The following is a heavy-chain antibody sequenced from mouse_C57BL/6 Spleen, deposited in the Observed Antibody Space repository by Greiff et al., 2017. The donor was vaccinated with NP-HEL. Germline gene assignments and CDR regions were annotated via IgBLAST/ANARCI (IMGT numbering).Heavy chain of an antibody. V-gene: IGHV5-4*01. CDR1: GFTFSSYA. CDR3: VKNYGSSYEAMDY. J-gene: IGHJ4*01. D-gene: IGHD1-1*01. Sequence: EVQLVESGGGLVKPGGSLKLSCAASGFTFSSYAMSWVRQTPEKRLEWVATISDGGSYTYYPDNVKGRFTISRDNAKNNLYLQMSHLKSEDTAMYYCVKNYGSSYEAMDYWGQGTSVTVSS. CDR2: ISDGGSYT.